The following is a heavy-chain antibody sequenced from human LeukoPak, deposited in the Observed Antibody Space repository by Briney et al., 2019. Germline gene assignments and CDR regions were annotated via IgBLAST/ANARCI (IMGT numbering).Heavy chain of an antibody. J-gene: IGHJ4*02. V-gene: IGHV4-34*01. CDR1: GGSFSGYY. Sequence: KPSETLSLTGAVYGGSFSGYYWSWIRQPPGKGLEWIGEINHSGSTNYNPSLKSRVTISVDTSKNQFSLKLSSVTAADTAVYYCARGRVVPAASDFDYWGQGTLVTVSS. D-gene: IGHD2-2*01. CDR2: INHSGST. CDR3: ARGRVVPAASDFDY.